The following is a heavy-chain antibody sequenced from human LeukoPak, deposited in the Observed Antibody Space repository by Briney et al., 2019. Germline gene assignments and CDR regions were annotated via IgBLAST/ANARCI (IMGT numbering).Heavy chain of an antibody. CDR3: AKDRGDSSSWYVDY. CDR2: ISGSGGST. V-gene: IGHV3-23*01. D-gene: IGHD6-13*01. J-gene: IGHJ4*02. Sequence: GGSLRLSCAASGFTFSSYAMSWVRQAPGKGLEWVSAISGSGGSTYYADSVKGRFTISRDNSKNTLYLQMNSLRAEDTGVYYCAKDRGDSSSWYVDYWGQGTLVTVSS. CDR1: GFTFSSYA.